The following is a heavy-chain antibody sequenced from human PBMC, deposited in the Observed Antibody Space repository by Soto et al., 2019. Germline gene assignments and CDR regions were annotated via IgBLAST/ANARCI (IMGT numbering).Heavy chain of an antibody. V-gene: IGHV3-23*01. J-gene: IGHJ6*02. CDR3: ARDWPGSSWGYYYNGMDV. Sequence: GGSLRLSCAASGFTFSSYAMSWVRQAPGKGLEWVSASINSGRNTYYADSVKGRFTISRDNSKNTVYLHMNSLRDGDTAIYYSARDWPGSSWGYYYNGMDVWGQGTTVTVSS. CDR2: SINSGRNT. CDR1: GFTFSSYA. D-gene: IGHD3-10*01.